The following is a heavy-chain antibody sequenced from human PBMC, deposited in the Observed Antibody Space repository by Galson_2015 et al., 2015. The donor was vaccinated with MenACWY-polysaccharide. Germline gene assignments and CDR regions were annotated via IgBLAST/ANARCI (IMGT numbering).Heavy chain of an antibody. CDR1: GFTFSNYW. CDR3: ARGGGSGSFYYYYGMDV. V-gene: IGHV3-74*01. Sequence: SLRLSCAASGFTFSNYWMHWVRQAPGKGLVWVTRINSDGSGTTYADPAKGRFTISRDNAKNTLYLQMNSLRAEDTAVYYCARGGGSGSFYYYYGMDVWGQGTTVTVSS. CDR2: INSDGSGT. J-gene: IGHJ6*02. D-gene: IGHD1-26*01.